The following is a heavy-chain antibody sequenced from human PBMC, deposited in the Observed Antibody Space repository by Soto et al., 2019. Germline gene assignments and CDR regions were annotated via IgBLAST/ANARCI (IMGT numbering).Heavy chain of an antibody. CDR2: IYYSGST. CDR1: GGSISSGGYY. J-gene: IGHJ4*02. V-gene: IGHV4-31*03. D-gene: IGHD2-2*01. Sequence: PSETLSLTCTVSGGSISSGGYYWSWIRQHPGKGLEWIGYIYYSGSTYYNPSLKSRVTISVDTSKNQFSLKLSSVTAADTAVYYCARAGTLGCSSTSCYGAPTLTFDYSGQGTLVTVSS. CDR3: ARAGTLGCSSTSCYGAPTLTFDY.